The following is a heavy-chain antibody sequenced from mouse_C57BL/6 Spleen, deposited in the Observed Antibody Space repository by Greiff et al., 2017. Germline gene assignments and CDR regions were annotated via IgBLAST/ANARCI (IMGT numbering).Heavy chain of an antibody. CDR1: GFSLTSYG. V-gene: IGHV2-2*01. J-gene: IGHJ4*01. CDR3: ARTGEENAMDY. Sequence: QVQLQQSGPGLVQPSQSLSITCTVSGFSLTSYGVHWVRQSPGKGLEWLGVIWSGGSTDYNAAFISRLSISKDNSKSQVFFKMNSLQADDTAIYYCARTGEENAMDYWGQGTSVTVSS. CDR2: IWSGGST. D-gene: IGHD4-1*01.